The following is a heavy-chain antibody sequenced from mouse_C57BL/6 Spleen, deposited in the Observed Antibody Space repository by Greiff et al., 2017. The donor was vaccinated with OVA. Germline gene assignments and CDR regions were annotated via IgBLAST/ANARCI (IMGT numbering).Heavy chain of an antibody. J-gene: IGHJ1*03. Sequence: QVQLQQPGAELVKPGASVKMSCKASGYTFTSYWITWVKQRPGQGLEWIGDIYPGSGSTNYNEKFKSKATLTVDTSSSTAYMQLSSLTSADSAVYYGARHYYGGGLYSYLDVWGTGTPVTVSA. CDR2: IYPGSGST. V-gene: IGHV1-55*01. CDR3: ARHYYGGGLYSYLDV. D-gene: IGHD1-1*02. CDR1: GYTFTSYW.